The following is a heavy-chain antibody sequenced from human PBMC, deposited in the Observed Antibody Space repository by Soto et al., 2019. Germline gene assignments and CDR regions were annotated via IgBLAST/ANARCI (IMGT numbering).Heavy chain of an antibody. CDR2: IIPIFRTA. CDR3: ASVETQRYYYGMDV. J-gene: IGHJ6*02. CDR1: GGTFSSYA. V-gene: IGHV1-69*12. D-gene: IGHD2-15*01. Sequence: QVQLVQSGAEVKKPGSSVKVSCKASGGTFSSYAISWVRQAPGQGLEWMGGIIPIFRTADNAQKFQGRVTITADETTRTAYMELSSMRSEDTAVYYCASVETQRYYYGMDVWGQGTTVTVSS.